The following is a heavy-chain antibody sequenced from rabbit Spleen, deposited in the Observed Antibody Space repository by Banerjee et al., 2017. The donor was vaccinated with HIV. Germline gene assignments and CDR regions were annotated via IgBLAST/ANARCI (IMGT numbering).Heavy chain of an antibody. J-gene: IGHJ4*01. CDR3: ARDPYWSTAL. CDR2: IYTGSGST. D-gene: IGHD1-1*01. V-gene: IGHV1S40*01. Sequence: QSLEESGGDLVKPGASLTLTCKASGFSFSSTSDICWVRQAPGKGLEWIGCIYTGSGSTYYASWAKGRFTISKTSSTTVTLQMTSLPAADTASYFCARDPYWSTALWGPGTLVTVS. CDR1: GFSFSSTSD.